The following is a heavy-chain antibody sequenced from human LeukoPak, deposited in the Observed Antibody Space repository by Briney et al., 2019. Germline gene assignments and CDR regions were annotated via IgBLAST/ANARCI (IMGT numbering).Heavy chain of an antibody. V-gene: IGHV3-48*03. Sequence: GGSLRLSCAVSGFPFSIYEMNWVRQAPGKGLEWASNIGSSGTTIYYADSVKGRFSISRDNAKSSLYLQMNSLRVEDTAVYYCALLAVASDFDYWGQGALVTVSS. CDR2: IGSSGTTI. D-gene: IGHD6-19*01. CDR3: ALLAVASDFDY. CDR1: GFPFSIYE. J-gene: IGHJ4*02.